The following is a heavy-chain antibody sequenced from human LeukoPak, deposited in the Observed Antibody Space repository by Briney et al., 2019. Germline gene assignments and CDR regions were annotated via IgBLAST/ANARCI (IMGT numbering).Heavy chain of an antibody. J-gene: IGHJ4*02. CDR1: GFTFTSYA. Sequence: PGGSLRVSCAASGFTFTSYAMHWVRQARGKGLEWVAVISYDGSNKYYADSVKGRFTISRDNSKNTLYLQMNSLRAEDTAVYYCARDGGYSGYDWANDYWGQGTLVTVSS. CDR2: ISYDGSNK. V-gene: IGHV3-30*04. D-gene: IGHD5-12*01. CDR3: ARDGGYSGYDWANDY.